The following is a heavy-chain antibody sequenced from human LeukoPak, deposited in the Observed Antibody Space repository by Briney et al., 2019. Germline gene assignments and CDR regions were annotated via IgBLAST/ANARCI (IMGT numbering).Heavy chain of an antibody. V-gene: IGHV4-59*08. CDR3: ARHPEMATQPDYYYYYGMDV. J-gene: IGHJ6*02. Sequence: SETLSLTCTVSGGSISSYYWSWIRQPPGKGLEWIGYIYYSGSTNHNPSLKSRVTISVDTSRNLFSLRLSSVTAADTAVYYCARHPEMATQPDYYYYYGMDVWGQGTTVTVSS. CDR2: IYYSGST. CDR1: GGSISSYY. D-gene: IGHD5-24*01.